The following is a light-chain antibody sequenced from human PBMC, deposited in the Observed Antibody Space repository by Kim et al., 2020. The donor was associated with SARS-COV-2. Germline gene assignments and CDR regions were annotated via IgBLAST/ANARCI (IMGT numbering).Light chain of an antibody. CDR3: AGWDDSLNGPV. CDR1: SSNTGSNT. J-gene: IGLJ3*02. Sequence: GHSVTISCYGSSSNTGSNTVTCYQHLPGTAPKPLIYSNNQRPSGVPDRFSGSKSGTSASLAISGLQSEDEADYYCAGWDDSLNGPVFGGGTKVTVL. CDR2: SNN. V-gene: IGLV1-44*01.